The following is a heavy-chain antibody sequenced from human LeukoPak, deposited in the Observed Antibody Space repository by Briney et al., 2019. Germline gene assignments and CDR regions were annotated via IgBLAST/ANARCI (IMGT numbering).Heavy chain of an antibody. V-gene: IGHV3-74*01. CDR3: ASGGDAFDM. CDR1: GFIFSTYW. CDR2: INTDGSTT. Sequence: QPGGSLRLSCAASGFIFSTYWMHWVRHAPGKGLVWVSRINTDGSTTTNADSVKGRFTISRDNAKHTLYLQMNSLRAEDTAVYCCASGGDAFDMWGRGTMVTVSS. J-gene: IGHJ3*02.